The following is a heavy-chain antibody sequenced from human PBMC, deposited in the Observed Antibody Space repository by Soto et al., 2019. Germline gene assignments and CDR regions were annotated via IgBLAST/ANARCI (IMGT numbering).Heavy chain of an antibody. V-gene: IGHV4-39*01. CDR3: ARQIAGDPTYYYYGMDV. Sequence: SETLSLTCTVSGGSISSSSYYWGWIRQPPGKGLEWIGSIYYSGSTYYNPSLKSRVTISVDTSKNQFSRKLSSVTAADTAVYYCARQIAGDPTYYYYGMDVWGQGTTVTVSS. J-gene: IGHJ6*02. D-gene: IGHD7-27*01. CDR2: IYYSGST. CDR1: GGSISSSSYY.